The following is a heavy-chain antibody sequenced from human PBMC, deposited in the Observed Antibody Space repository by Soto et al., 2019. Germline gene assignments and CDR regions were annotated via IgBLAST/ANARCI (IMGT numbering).Heavy chain of an antibody. V-gene: IGHV1-18*01. CDR3: AIDTTVTTIHYAFDI. J-gene: IGHJ3*02. CDR2: ISANNGNT. CDR1: GYTFSING. D-gene: IGHD4-17*01. Sequence: GASVKVSCKASGYTFSINGISWVRQAPGQGLEWMGWISANNGNTNYAQKLQGRVTMTTDTSTSTAYMELRSLRSDDTAVYYCAIDTTVTTIHYAFDIWGQGTMVTVS.